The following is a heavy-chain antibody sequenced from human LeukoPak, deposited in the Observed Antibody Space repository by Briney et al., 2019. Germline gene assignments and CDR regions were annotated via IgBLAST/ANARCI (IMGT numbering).Heavy chain of an antibody. D-gene: IGHD3/OR15-3a*01. CDR2: INSDGSST. CDR3: ARKDWGYCYYYGMDV. J-gene: IGHJ6*02. Sequence: GGSLRLSCAASGFIVSDNYMSWVRQAPGKGLVWVSRINSDGSSTSYADSVKGRFTISRDNAKNTLYLQMNSLRAEDTAVYYCARKDWGYCYYYGMDVWGQGTTVTVSS. CDR1: GFIVSDNY. V-gene: IGHV3-74*01.